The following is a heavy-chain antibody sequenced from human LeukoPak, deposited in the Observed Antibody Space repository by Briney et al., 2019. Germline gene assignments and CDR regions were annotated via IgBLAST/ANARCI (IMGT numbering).Heavy chain of an antibody. J-gene: IGHJ6*02. CDR1: GYSISSSNW. V-gene: IGHV4-28*03. CDR2: IYYSGSI. D-gene: IGHD4-17*01. Sequence: SDTLSLTCAVSGYSISSSNWWGWIRQPPGKGLEWIGYIYYSGSIYYNPSLKSRVTMSVDTSKNQFSLKLSSVTAVDTAVYYCARDEFWTTVTSGYYYYGMDVWGQGTTVTVSS. CDR3: ARDEFWTTVTSGYYYYGMDV.